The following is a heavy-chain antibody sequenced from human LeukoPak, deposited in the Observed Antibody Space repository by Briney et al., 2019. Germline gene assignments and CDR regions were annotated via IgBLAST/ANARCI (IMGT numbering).Heavy chain of an antibody. CDR3: ARGDEEVSFDY. CDR1: GGSISSGSYY. CDR2: IYTSGST. Sequence: SQTLSLTCPVAGGSISSGSYYWSWIRQPAGKGLEWIGRIYTSGSTNYNPSLKSRVTISVDTSKNQFSLKLSSVTAADTAVYYCARGDEEVSFDYWGQGTLVTVSS. V-gene: IGHV4-61*02. J-gene: IGHJ4*02.